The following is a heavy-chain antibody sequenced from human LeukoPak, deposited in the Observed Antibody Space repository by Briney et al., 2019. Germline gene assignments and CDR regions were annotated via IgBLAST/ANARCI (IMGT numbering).Heavy chain of an antibody. CDR3: ASGYDSSAYQPFIDY. Sequence: SETLSLTCTVSGGSISSYYWSWIRHPPGKGLEGIGYIYYSGSTNYNPSLKSRVTISVDTSKNQFSLKLSSVTAADTAVYYCASGYDSSAYQPFIDYWGQGTLVTVSS. J-gene: IGHJ4*02. V-gene: IGHV4-59*08. CDR1: GGSISSYY. CDR2: IYYSGST. D-gene: IGHD3-22*01.